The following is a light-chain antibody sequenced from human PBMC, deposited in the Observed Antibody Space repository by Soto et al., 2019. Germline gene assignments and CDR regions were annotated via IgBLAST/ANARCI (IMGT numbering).Light chain of an antibody. CDR3: AAWDGSLNGYV. CDR2: SNN. CDR1: SXNIGSYA. Sequence: QSVLTQPPSASGTPGQRVTISCSGSSXNIGSYAVNWYHQLPGTAPKLLIHSNNQRPSGVPDRFSGPKSGTSASLAITGLQSEDEADYYCAAWDGSLNGYVFGTGTKVTVL. J-gene: IGLJ1*01. V-gene: IGLV1-44*01.